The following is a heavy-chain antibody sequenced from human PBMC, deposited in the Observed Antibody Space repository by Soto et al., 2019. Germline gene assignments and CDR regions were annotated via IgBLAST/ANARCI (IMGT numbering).Heavy chain of an antibody. CDR1: GGSISSGDYY. V-gene: IGHV4-30-4*01. J-gene: IGHJ3*02. CDR2: IYYSGST. D-gene: IGHD3-22*01. Sequence: SETLSLTCTVSGGSISSGDYYWSWIRQPPGKGLEWIGYIYYSGSTYYNPSLKSRVTISVDTSKNQFSLKLSSVTAADTAVYYCARIAAVWSGDSSGCPGAFDIWGQGTMVTVSS. CDR3: ARIAAVWSGDSSGCPGAFDI.